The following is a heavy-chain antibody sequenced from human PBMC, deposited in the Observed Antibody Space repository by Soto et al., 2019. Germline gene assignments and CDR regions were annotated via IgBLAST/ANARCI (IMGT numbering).Heavy chain of an antibody. J-gene: IGHJ5*02. CDR1: GGTFSSYA. D-gene: IGHD2-2*01. CDR3: ARDPIRIVVVPAAILLDP. V-gene: IGHV1-18*01. Sequence: GASVKVSCKASGGTFSSYAISWVRQAPGQGLEWMGWISAYNGNTNYAQKLQGRVTMTTDTSTSTAYMELRSLRSDDTAVYYCARDPIRIVVVPAAILLDPWGQGTLVTVSS. CDR2: ISAYNGNT.